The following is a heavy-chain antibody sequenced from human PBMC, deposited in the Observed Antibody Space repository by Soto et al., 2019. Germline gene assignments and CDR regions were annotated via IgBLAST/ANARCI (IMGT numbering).Heavy chain of an antibody. J-gene: IGHJ6*02. V-gene: IGHV4-34*01. CDR2: INHSGST. CDR1: GGSFSGYY. Sequence: QVQLQQWGAGLLKPSETLSLTCAVYGGSFSGYYWSWIRQPPGKGLEWIGEINHSGSTNYNPSLKSRVTISVDTSKNQFSLKLSSVTAADTAVYCCARVSGIYYYGMDVWGQGTTVTVSS. CDR3: ARVSGIYYYGMDV. D-gene: IGHD3-10*01.